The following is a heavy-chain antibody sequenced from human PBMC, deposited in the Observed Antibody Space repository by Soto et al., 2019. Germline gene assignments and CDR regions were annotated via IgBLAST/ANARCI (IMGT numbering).Heavy chain of an antibody. CDR2: ISGSGGGT. CDR3: AKESLTTFNNWFDS. V-gene: IGHV3-23*01. J-gene: IGHJ5*01. CDR1: GFAFRNYA. Sequence: GGSLRLSCAASGFAFRNYAMNWVRQAPGKGLEWVSGISGSGGGTYYADSVKGRFTISRDNSKTRLYLQMSSLRADDTAVYYCAKESLTTFNNWFDSWGQGTLVTVPS.